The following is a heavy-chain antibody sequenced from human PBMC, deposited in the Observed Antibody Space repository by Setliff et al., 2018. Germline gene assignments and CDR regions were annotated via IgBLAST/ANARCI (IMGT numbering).Heavy chain of an antibody. CDR2: INARDGTT. CDR3: ARMITNPINWFDP. CDR1: GYAFTSYY. Sequence: ASVKVSCKASGYAFTSYYIHWVRQAPGQGPEWMGIINARDGTTTYAQKFQGRVTMTRDTSTNTVYMQLSSLKSDDTAVYYCARMITNPINWFDPWGQGTLVTVSS. D-gene: IGHD2-8*01. J-gene: IGHJ5*02. V-gene: IGHV1-46*01.